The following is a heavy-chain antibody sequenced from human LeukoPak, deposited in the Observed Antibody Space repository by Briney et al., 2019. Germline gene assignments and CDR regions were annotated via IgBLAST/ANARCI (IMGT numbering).Heavy chain of an antibody. D-gene: IGHD3-16*02. V-gene: IGHV3-33*01. CDR3: ARESRAGYDDVWESYRYTGLDY. CDR1: GFTFSSNG. CDR2: IWYDGSKE. J-gene: IGHJ4*02. Sequence: GGSLRLSCAASGFTFSSNGMNWVRQAPGKGLEWVAIIWYDGSKEYYVDSVKGRFTISRDNAKNSLNLQMNSLRAEDTAVYYCARESRAGYDDVWESYRYTGLDYWGQGTLVTVSS.